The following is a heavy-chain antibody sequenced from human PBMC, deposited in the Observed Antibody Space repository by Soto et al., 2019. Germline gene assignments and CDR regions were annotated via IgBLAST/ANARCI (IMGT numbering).Heavy chain of an antibody. D-gene: IGHD1-26*01. CDR1: GYTFTSYD. J-gene: IGHJ4*02. CDR3: TSGSYLSFDY. CDR2: MNPNSGNT. V-gene: IGHV1-8*01. Sequence: ASVKVSCKASGYTFTSYDINWVRQATGQGLEWMGWMNPNSGNTGYPQKFQGRVTMTRNTSISTAYMELSSLRSEDTAVYYCTSGSYLSFDYWGQGTLVTVSS.